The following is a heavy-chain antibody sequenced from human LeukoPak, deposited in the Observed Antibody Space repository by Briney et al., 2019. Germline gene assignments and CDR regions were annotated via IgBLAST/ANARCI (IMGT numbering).Heavy chain of an antibody. CDR3: ARGTGCSSSWVPRGAFDI. D-gene: IGHD6-13*01. CDR2: IYYSGST. Sequence: SETLSLTCTVSGGSISSYYWSWIRQPPGKGLEWIGYIYYSGSTNYNPSLKSRVTISVDTSKNQFSLKLSSVTAADTAVYYCARGTGCSSSWVPRGAFDIWGQGTMVTVSS. J-gene: IGHJ3*02. CDR1: GGSISSYY. V-gene: IGHV4-59*01.